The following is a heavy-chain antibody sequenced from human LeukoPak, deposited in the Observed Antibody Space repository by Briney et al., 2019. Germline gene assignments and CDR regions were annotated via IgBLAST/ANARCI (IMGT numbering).Heavy chain of an antibody. V-gene: IGHV3-7*01. CDR3: VTDGSSEEGRAFDI. D-gene: IGHD1-26*01. CDR1: GFTFSTSW. CDR2: IKSDGTVK. J-gene: IGHJ3*02. Sequence: GGSLRLSCAASGFTFSTSWMSWVRQPPGKGLEWVADIKSDGTVKVYVDSVKGRSTISRDNARNSVYLQMNSLRAEDSAVYYCVTDGSSEEGRAFDIWGQGTMVAVSS.